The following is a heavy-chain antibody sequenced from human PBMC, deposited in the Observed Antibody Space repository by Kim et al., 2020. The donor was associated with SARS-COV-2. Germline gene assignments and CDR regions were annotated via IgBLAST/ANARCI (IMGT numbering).Heavy chain of an antibody. Sequence: SETLSLTCAVYGGSFSGYYWSWIRQPPGKGLEWIGEINHSGSTNYNPSLKSRVTISVDTSKNQFSLKLSSVTAADTAVYYCARARWPSPPLYCSSTSCRYYYGMDVWGQGTTVTVSS. CDR2: INHSGST. CDR1: GGSFSGYY. D-gene: IGHD2-2*01. V-gene: IGHV4-34*01. J-gene: IGHJ6*02. CDR3: ARARWPSPPLYCSSTSCRYYYGMDV.